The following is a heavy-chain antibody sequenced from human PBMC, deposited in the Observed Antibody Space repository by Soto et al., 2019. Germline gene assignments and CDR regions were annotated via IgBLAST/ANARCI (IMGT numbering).Heavy chain of an antibody. Sequence: QVQLQESGPGLVKPSETLSLTCTVSGGSISSYYWSWIRQPPGKGLEWIGYIYYSGSTNYNPSLKSRVTISVDTSKNQFSLKLSSVTAADTAVYYCARGSIQYVYWGQGTLVTVS. D-gene: IGHD4-4*01. CDR3: ARGSIQYVY. V-gene: IGHV4-59*01. CDR2: IYYSGST. CDR1: GGSISSYY. J-gene: IGHJ4*02.